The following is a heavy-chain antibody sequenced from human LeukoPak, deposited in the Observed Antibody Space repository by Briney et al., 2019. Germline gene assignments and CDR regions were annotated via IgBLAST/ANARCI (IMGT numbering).Heavy chain of an antibody. CDR3: ARDGPGASPVG. D-gene: IGHD7-27*01. V-gene: IGHV1-69*13. Sequence: ASVTVSCKASGGTFSSYAISWVRQAPGQGLEWMGGIIPIFGTANYAQKFQGRVTITADESTSTAYMELSSLRSEDTAVYYCARDGPGASPVGWGQGTLVTVSS. CDR1: GGTFSSYA. CDR2: IIPIFGTA. J-gene: IGHJ4*02.